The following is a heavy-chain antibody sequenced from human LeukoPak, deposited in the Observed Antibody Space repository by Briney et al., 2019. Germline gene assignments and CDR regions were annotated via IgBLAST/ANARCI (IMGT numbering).Heavy chain of an antibody. CDR3: ARDRVSPGYYYYDSSGYYIY. J-gene: IGHJ4*02. CDR1: GFTFSSYW. Sequence: GGSLRLSCAASGFTFSSYWMSWVRQAPGKGLEWVANIKQDGSEKYYVDSVKGRFTISRDNAKNSLYLQMNSLRAEDTAVYYCARDRVSPGYYYYDSSGYYIYWGQGTLVTVSS. CDR2: IKQDGSEK. V-gene: IGHV3-7*03. D-gene: IGHD3-22*01.